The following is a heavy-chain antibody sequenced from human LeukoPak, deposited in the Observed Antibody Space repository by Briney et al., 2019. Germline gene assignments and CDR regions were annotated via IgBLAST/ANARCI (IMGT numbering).Heavy chain of an antibody. V-gene: IGHV4-59*08. CDR3: ARLGIDYDILSGHLNT. D-gene: IGHD3-9*01. CDR2: IYYTGYT. CDR1: GGSISNYY. J-gene: IGHJ5*02. Sequence: SETLSLTCTVSGGSISNYYWSWIRQPPGKGLEWIGYIYYTGYTIYNPSLKSRITISLDTSKKQFSLNLSSVTAADTAVYYCARLGIDYDILSGHLNTWGQGTLVTVSS.